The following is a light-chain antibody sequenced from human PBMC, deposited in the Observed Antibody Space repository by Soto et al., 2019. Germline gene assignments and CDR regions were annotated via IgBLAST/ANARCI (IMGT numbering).Light chain of an antibody. CDR3: SSYTSASTPLV. J-gene: IGLJ2*01. CDR2: DVS. Sequence: QSVLTQPASVSGSPGQSITISCTGTGGDVGGYNYVSWYQQHPGKAPKVMIYDVSNRPSGVSNRFSGSKSGNTASLTISGLQAEDEADYYCSSYTSASTPLVFGGGTKLTVL. V-gene: IGLV2-14*01. CDR1: GGDVGGYNY.